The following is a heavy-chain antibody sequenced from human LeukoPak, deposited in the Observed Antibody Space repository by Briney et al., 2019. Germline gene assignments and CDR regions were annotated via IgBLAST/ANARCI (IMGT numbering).Heavy chain of an antibody. CDR3: ARDPGWELLNYYYHYYMDV. V-gene: IGHV3-21*01. D-gene: IGHD1-26*01. CDR2: ISTSSSYI. J-gene: IGHJ6*03. Sequence: PGGSLRLSCAASGFTFSSYNMNWVRQAPGKGLEWVSSISTSSSYIYYADSVKGRFTISRDNAKNSLFLQVNSLSAEDTAVYYCARDPGWELLNYYYHYYMDVWGKGTTVTVSS. CDR1: GFTFSSYN.